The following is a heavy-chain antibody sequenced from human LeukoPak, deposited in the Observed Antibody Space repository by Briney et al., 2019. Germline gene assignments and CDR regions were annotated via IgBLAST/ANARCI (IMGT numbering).Heavy chain of an antibody. J-gene: IGHJ6*03. CDR1: GFTFSTYG. Sequence: GGSLRLSCAASGFTFSTYGMSWVRQAPGKGLEWVSGISGSGGATYYADSVKGRFTISRDDPHNTLYLQMNSLRGEDAAVYYCARVPSWKGYMDVWGKGTTVTVSS. V-gene: IGHV3-23*01. CDR2: ISGSGGAT. CDR3: ARVPSWKGYMDV. D-gene: IGHD1-1*01.